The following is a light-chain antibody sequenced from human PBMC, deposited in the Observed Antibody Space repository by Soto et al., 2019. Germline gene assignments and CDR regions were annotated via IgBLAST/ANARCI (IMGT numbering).Light chain of an antibody. CDR1: QSATHRY. CDR3: QQYSSLPHT. J-gene: IGKJ2*01. CDR2: GIS. Sequence: ESVLTQSPGTLSLSPGERATLSCRASQSATHRYFAWYQQRPGQAPRLLIYGISNRATGIPGRFSGSGSGTDFTLTISRLEPEDFVVYYCQQYSSLPHTFGQGTKLEVK. V-gene: IGKV3-20*01.